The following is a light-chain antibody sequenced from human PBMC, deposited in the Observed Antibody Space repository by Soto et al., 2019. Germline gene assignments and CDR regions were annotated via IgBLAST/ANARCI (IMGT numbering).Light chain of an antibody. Sequence: DIVMTQSPLSLPVTPGEPASISCRSSQSLLHSNGYNYLDWYLQKPGQSPQLLIFLGSNRASGVPDRFSGSGSGTDFTFNIRRVEAEYVGVYYCMQALQPPWTFGQGTKVEIK. CDR1: QSLLHSNGYNY. CDR3: MQALQPPWT. V-gene: IGKV2-28*01. J-gene: IGKJ1*01. CDR2: LGS.